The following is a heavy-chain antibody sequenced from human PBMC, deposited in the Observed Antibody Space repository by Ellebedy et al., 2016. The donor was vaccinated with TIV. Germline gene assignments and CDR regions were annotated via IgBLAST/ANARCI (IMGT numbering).Heavy chain of an antibody. D-gene: IGHD2/OR15-2a*01. CDR1: GFTFNNYW. CDR2: IKEDGSEK. V-gene: IGHV3-7*03. J-gene: IGHJ4*02. CDR3: AKNRASLDH. Sequence: GESLKISCVASGFTFNNYWMTWVRQASGKGLECVANIKEDGSEKNYVDSVKGRFTISRDNAKNSVYLQMNSLRAEDTAIYYCAKNRASLDHWGQGTLVTVSS.